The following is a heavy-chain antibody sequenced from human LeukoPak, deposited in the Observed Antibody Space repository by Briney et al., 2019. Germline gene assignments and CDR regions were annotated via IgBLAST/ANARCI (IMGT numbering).Heavy chain of an antibody. V-gene: IGHV3-33*08. CDR1: GFTFSSYA. CDR2: IWYDGSNK. CDR3: ARDPSYCDFWSGHFANYYYGMDV. Sequence: GRSLRLSCAASGFTFSSYAMHWVRQAPGKGLEWVAVIWYDGSNKYYADSVKGRFTISRDNSKNTLYLQMNSLRAEDTAVYYCARDPSYCDFWSGHFANYYYGMDVWGQGTTVTVSS. J-gene: IGHJ6*02. D-gene: IGHD3-3*01.